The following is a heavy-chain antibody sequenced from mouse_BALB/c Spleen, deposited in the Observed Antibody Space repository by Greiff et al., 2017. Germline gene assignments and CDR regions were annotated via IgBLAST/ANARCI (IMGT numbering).Heavy chain of an antibody. CDR2: ISSGSSTI. Sequence: DVMLVESGGGLVQPGGSRKLSCAASGFTFSSFGMHWVRQAPEKGLEWVAYISSGSSTIYYADTVKGRFTISRDNPKNTLFLQMTSLRSEDTAMYYCARSAGTGDYFDYWGQGTTLTVSS. J-gene: IGHJ2*01. D-gene: IGHD3-3*01. CDR3: ARSAGTGDYFDY. V-gene: IGHV5-17*02. CDR1: GFTFSSFG.